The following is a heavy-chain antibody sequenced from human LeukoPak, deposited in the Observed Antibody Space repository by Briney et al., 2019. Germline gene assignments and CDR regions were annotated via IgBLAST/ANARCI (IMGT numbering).Heavy chain of an antibody. Sequence: ASVKVSCKASGYTLTSYGISWVRQAPGQGLEWMGWISAYNGNTRYAQKLQGRVTMTTDSSTSTAYMELRSLRSDDTALYYCAKVKRPYSSSWYLFDYWGQGTLVTVSS. CDR1: GYTLTSYG. J-gene: IGHJ4*02. D-gene: IGHD6-13*01. V-gene: IGHV1-18*01. CDR2: ISAYNGNT. CDR3: AKVKRPYSSSWYLFDY.